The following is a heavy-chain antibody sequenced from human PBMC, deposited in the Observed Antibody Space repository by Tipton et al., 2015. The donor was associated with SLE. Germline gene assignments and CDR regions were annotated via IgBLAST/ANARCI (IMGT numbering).Heavy chain of an antibody. J-gene: IGHJ5*02. V-gene: IGHV4-61*02. CDR1: GGSISSGSYY. Sequence: TLSLTCTVSGGSISSGSYYWSWTRQPAGKGLEWIGRIYISGSTNYNPSLKSRVTISVHTSKNQFSLKLSSVTAADTAVYYCARGLYDFWSGYYNWFDPWGQGTLVTVSS. CDR2: IYISGST. D-gene: IGHD3-3*01. CDR3: ARGLYDFWSGYYNWFDP.